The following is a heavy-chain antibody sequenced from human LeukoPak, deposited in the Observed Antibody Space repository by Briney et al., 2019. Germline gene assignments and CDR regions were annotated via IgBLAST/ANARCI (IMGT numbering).Heavy chain of an antibody. CDR1: GFTVSGNY. CDR3: ARVDCSSTSCPYYYGMDV. Sequence: GGSLRLSCAASGFTVSGNYMSWVRQAPGKGLEWVSVIYSGGSTYYADSVKGRFTISRDNSKNTLYLQMNSLRAEDTAVYYCARVDCSSTSCPYYYGMDVWGKGTTVTVSS. J-gene: IGHJ6*04. V-gene: IGHV3-53*01. CDR2: IYSGGST. D-gene: IGHD2-2*01.